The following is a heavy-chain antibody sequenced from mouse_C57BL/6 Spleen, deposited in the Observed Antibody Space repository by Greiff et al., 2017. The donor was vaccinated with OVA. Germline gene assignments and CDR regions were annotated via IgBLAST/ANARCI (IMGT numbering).Heavy chain of an antibody. CDR2: IDPSDSYT. Sequence: VQLQQPGAELVMPGASVKLSCKASGYTFTSYWMHWVKQRPGQGLEWIGEIDPSDSYTNYNQKFKGKSTLTVDKSSSTAYMQRSSLTSEDSAVYDCERGGDSSSYVDYWGQGTTLTVSS. V-gene: IGHV1-69*01. CDR1: GYTFTSYW. CDR3: ERGGDSSSYVDY. D-gene: IGHD3-2*02. J-gene: IGHJ2*01.